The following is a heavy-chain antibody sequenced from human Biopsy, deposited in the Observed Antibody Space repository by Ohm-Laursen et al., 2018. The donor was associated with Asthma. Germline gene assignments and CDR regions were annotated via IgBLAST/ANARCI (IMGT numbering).Heavy chain of an antibody. CDR1: GGTFNTYV. CDR2: INSVFGTT. D-gene: IGHD2-2*01. J-gene: IGHJ4*02. Sequence: SSVKASCKLLGGTFNTYVIGWARQAPGQGLEWMGGINSVFGTTTYPQKFQDRVTITADDSTSTVYMELSSLRSEDTAVYYCARKAGSCISRTCYSLDFWGQGTLVTVSS. V-gene: IGHV1-69*01. CDR3: ARKAGSCISRTCYSLDF.